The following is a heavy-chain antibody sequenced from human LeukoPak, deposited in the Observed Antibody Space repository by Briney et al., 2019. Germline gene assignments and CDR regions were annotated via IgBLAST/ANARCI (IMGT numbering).Heavy chain of an antibody. CDR2: ISYDGSNK. J-gene: IGHJ3*02. CDR1: GFTFSSYA. D-gene: IGHD1-26*01. V-gene: IGHV3-30*07. CDR3: VREKGAPGAFDN. Sequence: GGSLTLSCAASGFTFSSYAMHWVRQAPGKGREWLAVISYDGSNKYYADSVKGRFTISRDNAKNTVYLQMNSLRAEDTAVFYCVREKGAPGAFDNWGQGTMVAVSS.